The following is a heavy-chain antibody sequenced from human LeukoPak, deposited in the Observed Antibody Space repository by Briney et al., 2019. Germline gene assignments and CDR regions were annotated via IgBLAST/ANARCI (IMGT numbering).Heavy chain of an antibody. D-gene: IGHD3-10*01. J-gene: IGHJ4*02. CDR2: ISFDGSIT. Sequence: GGSLRFSCAASGFSFSYYGMHWVRQAPGKGLEWVSFISFDGSITYNADSVKGRLTISRDNSKNTVYLQMNRLRAEDTAVYFCAKDSSSTGWYFEHWGQGTLVTVSS. CDR1: GFSFSYYG. V-gene: IGHV3-30*18. CDR3: AKDSSSTGWYFEH.